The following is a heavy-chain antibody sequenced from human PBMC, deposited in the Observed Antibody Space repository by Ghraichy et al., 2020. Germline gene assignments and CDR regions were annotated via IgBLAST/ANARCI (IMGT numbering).Heavy chain of an antibody. J-gene: IGHJ4*02. V-gene: IGHV4-59*01. CDR3: ARDRVGATGVFDY. CDR1: GGSISSYY. Sequence: ESLNISCTVSGGSISSYYWSWIRQPPGKGLEWIGYIYYSGSTNYNPSLKSRVTISVDTSKNQFSLKLSSVTAADTAVYYCARDRVGATGVFDYWGQGTLVTVSS. CDR2: IYYSGST. D-gene: IGHD1-26*01.